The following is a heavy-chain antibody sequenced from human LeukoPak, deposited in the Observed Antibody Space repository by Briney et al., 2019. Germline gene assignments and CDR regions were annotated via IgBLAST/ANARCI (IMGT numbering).Heavy chain of an antibody. Sequence: GGSLRLSCAASGFTFRSYGMHWVRQAPGKGREWVAFIRSDGSSKHYADSVRGRFTISRDNSYSTLYVQMNSLRAEDTAVYYCAKGLNGNLDYWGQGTLVTVSS. CDR2: IRSDGSSK. CDR1: GFTFRSYG. V-gene: IGHV3-30*02. D-gene: IGHD1-14*01. CDR3: AKGLNGNLDY. J-gene: IGHJ4*02.